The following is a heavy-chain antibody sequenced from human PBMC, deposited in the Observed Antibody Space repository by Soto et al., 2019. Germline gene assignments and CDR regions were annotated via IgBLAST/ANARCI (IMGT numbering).Heavy chain of an antibody. CDR1: GFTFNTYA. J-gene: IGHJ3*01. V-gene: IGHV3-23*01. CDR3: AKGFIVVVTAIRPDDNFDV. Sequence: GGSLRLSCAASGFTFNTYAMNCVRQAPGKGLEWVASISGSGGTTYYADSVKGRFTVSRDTSKNTLFLQMNSLSAEDTAVYYCAKGFIVVVTAIRPDDNFDVWGQGTMVTVSS. D-gene: IGHD2-21*02. CDR2: ISGSGGTT.